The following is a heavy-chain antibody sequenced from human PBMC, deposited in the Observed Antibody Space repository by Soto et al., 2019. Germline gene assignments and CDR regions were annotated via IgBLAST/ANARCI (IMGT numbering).Heavy chain of an antibody. V-gene: IGHV3-30-3*01. CDR2: ISYDGSNK. Sequence: QVQLVESGGGVVQPGRSLRLSCAASGFTFSSYAMHWVRQAPGKGLEWVAVISYDGSNKYYADSVKGRFTISRDNSKNPLYLQMNSLRAEETAVYYCAREVGYCSSTSCHLTARVTGTTLGWFDPWGQGTLVTVSS. D-gene: IGHD2-2*01. J-gene: IGHJ5*02. CDR1: GFTFSSYA. CDR3: AREVGYCSSTSCHLTARVTGTTLGWFDP.